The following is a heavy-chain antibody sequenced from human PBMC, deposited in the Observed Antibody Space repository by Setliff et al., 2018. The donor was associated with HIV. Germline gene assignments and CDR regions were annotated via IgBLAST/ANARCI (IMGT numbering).Heavy chain of an antibody. Sequence: SETLSLTCTVSGGSISSSSYYWGWIRQPPGKGLEWIGSIYYSGSTYYNPSLKSRVTISVDTSKNQFSLKLSSVTAADTAVYYCARQSGDIAVAGLVYYYYYYYMDVWGKGTTVTVS. CDR1: GGSISSSSYY. CDR3: ARQSGDIAVAGLVYYYYYYYMDV. J-gene: IGHJ6*03. V-gene: IGHV4-39*01. D-gene: IGHD6-19*01. CDR2: IYYSGST.